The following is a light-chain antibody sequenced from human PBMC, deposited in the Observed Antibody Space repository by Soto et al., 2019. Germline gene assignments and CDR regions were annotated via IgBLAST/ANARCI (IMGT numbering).Light chain of an antibody. V-gene: IGKV3-11*01. CDR1: QSVIRY. Sequence: EIVLTQAPATLSLSPVERSSLASRASQSVIRYLAWYQQRPGQAPRLLIYDASYRATGIPARFSGSGSGTDFTLTISSLEPEDFAVYYCQQYNNWLWTFGQGTKVDIK. CDR2: DAS. CDR3: QQYNNWLWT. J-gene: IGKJ1*01.